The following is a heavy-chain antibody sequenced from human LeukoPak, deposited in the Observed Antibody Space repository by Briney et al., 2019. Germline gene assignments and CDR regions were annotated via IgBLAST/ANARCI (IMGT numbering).Heavy chain of an antibody. D-gene: IGHD6-19*01. J-gene: IGHJ4*02. CDR3: ARDGSGRGPIAVGKELRFDY. CDR2: MNPNSGNT. Sequence: GASVKVSCKASGYTFTSYDINWVRQAPGQGLEWMGWMNPNSGNTGYAQKFQGRVTMTRDTSTSTVYMELSSLRSEDTAVYYCARDGSGRGPIAVGKELRFDYWGQGTLVTVSS. V-gene: IGHV1-8*02. CDR1: GYTFTSYD.